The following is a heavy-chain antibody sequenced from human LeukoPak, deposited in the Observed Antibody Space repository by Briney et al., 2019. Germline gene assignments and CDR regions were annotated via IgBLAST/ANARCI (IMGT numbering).Heavy chain of an antibody. Sequence: GGTLRLSCAASGFTFSSYAMNWVRLAPGKGLEWVSVISVSGGSTYYADSVKGRFTISRDNSKNTLYLEVISLTAEDTAVYYCAKDDAWLRFGEWSQGTLVTVSS. J-gene: IGHJ4*02. D-gene: IGHD3-10*01. CDR2: ISVSGGST. V-gene: IGHV3-23*01. CDR3: AKDDAWLRFGE. CDR1: GFTFSSYA.